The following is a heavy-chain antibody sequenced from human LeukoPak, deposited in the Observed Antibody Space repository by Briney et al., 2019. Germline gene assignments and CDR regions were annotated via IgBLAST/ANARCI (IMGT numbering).Heavy chain of an antibody. J-gene: IGHJ5*02. CDR1: GGSISGYY. CDR2: IYYSGST. D-gene: IGHD6-13*01. Sequence: SEILSRTCTVSGGSISGYYWSWIRQPPGKGLEWIGYIYYSGSTNYNPSLKSRVTISVDTSKNQFSLKLSSVTAADTAVYYCARGCSAGTPHNWFDPWGQGTLVTVSS. V-gene: IGHV4-59*01. CDR3: ARGCSAGTPHNWFDP.